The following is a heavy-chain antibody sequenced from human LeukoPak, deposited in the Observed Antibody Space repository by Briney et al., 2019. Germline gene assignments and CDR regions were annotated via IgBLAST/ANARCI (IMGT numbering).Heavy chain of an antibody. CDR2: IYTSGST. Sequence: PSETLSLTCTVSSASISSYSWSWIRRPAGKGLEWIGRIYTSGSTNYNPSLKSRVTMSIDTSTNQFSLRLTSVAAADTAVYYCARYYGSRILGYYMDVWGKGTTVTVSS. CDR1: SASISSYS. V-gene: IGHV4-4*07. J-gene: IGHJ6*03. CDR3: ARYYGSRILGYYMDV. D-gene: IGHD3-10*01.